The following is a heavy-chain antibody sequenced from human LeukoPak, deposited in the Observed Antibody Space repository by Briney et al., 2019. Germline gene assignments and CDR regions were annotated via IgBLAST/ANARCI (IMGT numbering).Heavy chain of an antibody. CDR2: INPSGGIT. CDR1: GYTFTGYY. V-gene: IGHV1-46*01. J-gene: IGHJ4*02. D-gene: IGHD1-26*01. Sequence: ASVKVSCKSSGYTFTGYYMHWVRQAPGQGLEWMGWINPSGGITTYAQKFQARVTLTRDMSTSTVYMELSSLTSEDAAVYSCARGTSGSYYSWGQGTLVTVSS. CDR3: ARGTSGSYYS.